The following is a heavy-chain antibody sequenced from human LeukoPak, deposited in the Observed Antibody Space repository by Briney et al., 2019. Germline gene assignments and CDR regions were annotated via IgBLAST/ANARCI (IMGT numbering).Heavy chain of an antibody. CDR2: ISGSGGST. D-gene: IGHD4-17*01. CDR3: ARNPSYGDYEDFGGYHYYYGMDV. CDR1: GFTFSSYA. J-gene: IGHJ6*02. Sequence: GGSLRLSCAASGFTFSSYAMSWVRQAPGKGLEWVSAISGSGGSTYYADSVKGRFTISRDNSKNTLYLQMNSLRAEDTAVYYCARNPSYGDYEDFGGYHYYYGMDVWGQGTTVTVSS. V-gene: IGHV3-23*01.